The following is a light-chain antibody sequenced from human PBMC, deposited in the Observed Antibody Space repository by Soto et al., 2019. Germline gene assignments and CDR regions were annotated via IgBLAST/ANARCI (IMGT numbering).Light chain of an antibody. CDR2: DAS. V-gene: IGKV3-11*01. J-gene: IGKJ1*01. CDR3: QQYNNWPT. CDR1: QSVSYY. Sequence: EVVLKQFPANLSLTPGESATLSCRASQSVSYYLAWYQQKPGQAPRLLIYDASKRATGIPDRFSGSGSGTEFTLTISSLQSEDFAVYFCQQYNNWPTFGQGTKVDIK.